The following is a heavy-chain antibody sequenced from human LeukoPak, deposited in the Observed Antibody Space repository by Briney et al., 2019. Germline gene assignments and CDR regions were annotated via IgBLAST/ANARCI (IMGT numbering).Heavy chain of an antibody. D-gene: IGHD3-3*01. CDR2: ISSSSSYI. Sequence: GGSLRLSCAASGFTFSSYSMNWVRQAPGKGLEWVSSISSSSSYIYYADSVKGRFTISRDNAKNSLYLQMNSLRAEDTAVYYCARGSYDFWSGYLRPAKDYFDYWGQGTLVTVSS. V-gene: IGHV3-21*01. CDR3: ARGSYDFWSGYLRPAKDYFDY. J-gene: IGHJ4*02. CDR1: GFTFSSYS.